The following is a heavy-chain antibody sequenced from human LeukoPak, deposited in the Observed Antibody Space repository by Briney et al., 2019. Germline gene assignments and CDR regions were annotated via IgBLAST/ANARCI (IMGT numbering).Heavy chain of an antibody. V-gene: IGHV1-18*01. CDR3: AREAEVLLWFGESVSYYYYYYMDV. CDR2: ISAYNGNT. J-gene: IGHJ6*03. D-gene: IGHD3-10*01. Sequence: ASVKVSCKASGYTFTSYGISWVRQAPGQGLEWIGWISAYNGNTNYAQKLQGRVTMTTDTSTSTAYMELRSLRSDDTAVYYCAREAEVLLWFGESVSYYYYYYMDVWGKGTTVTISS. CDR1: GYTFTSYG.